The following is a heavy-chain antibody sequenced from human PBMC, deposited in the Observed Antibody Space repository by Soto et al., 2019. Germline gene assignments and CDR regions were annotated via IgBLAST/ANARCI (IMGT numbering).Heavy chain of an antibody. CDR1: GFTFSAYV. Sequence: EAQLLESEGDSAQPAGSLRLSCAASGFTFSAYVLNWVRQAPGKGLEWVSGISGSGGVTYYPDSVRGRFTISRDNSKNSLYLQMNSLRAEDTAIYYCAKEEGTLGEGYWGRGTLVTVSS. CDR3: AKEEGTLGEGY. J-gene: IGHJ1*01. V-gene: IGHV3-23*01. CDR2: ISGSGGVT. D-gene: IGHD3-3*01.